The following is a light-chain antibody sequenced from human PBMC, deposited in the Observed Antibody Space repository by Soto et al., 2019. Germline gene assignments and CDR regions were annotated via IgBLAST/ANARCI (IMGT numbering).Light chain of an antibody. CDR2: WAS. J-gene: IGKJ1*01. V-gene: IGKV4-1*01. CDR3: QQYYTTPLA. Sequence: DIVMTQSPDSLAVSLGERATINCKSSQSVLYSSNNNNYLAWYQQTPGQPPKLLLYWASTRESGVPERFSGSGSGTDFTLTISNLRAEDVAVYYCQQYYTTPLAFGQGTKVEIK. CDR1: QSVLYSSNNNNY.